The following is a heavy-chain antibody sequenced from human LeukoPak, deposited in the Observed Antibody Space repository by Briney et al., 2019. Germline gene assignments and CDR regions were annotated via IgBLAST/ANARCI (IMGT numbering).Heavy chain of an antibody. CDR2: ISPRDTSI. D-gene: IGHD6-19*01. Sequence: GESLKISAQAAGYSSTMYLIGCRRQMPGKGLEWMGIISPRDTSIKYSPSFQGQVTISVDTSLNTAYLKWSSLKASDTAMYYGARHWANSAWYGDYWGHGTLVTVSS. CDR1: GYSSTMYL. CDR3: ARHWANSAWYGDY. V-gene: IGHV5-51*01. J-gene: IGHJ4*01.